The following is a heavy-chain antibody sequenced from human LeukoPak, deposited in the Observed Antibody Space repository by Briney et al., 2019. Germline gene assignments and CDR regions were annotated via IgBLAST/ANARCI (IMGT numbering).Heavy chain of an antibody. D-gene: IGHD6-19*01. CDR3: VQSTGWPGFDY. CDR2: IYNGVPT. Sequence: SETLSLTCTASGAPISRSYWSWVRQPPGKGLEWIGNIYNGVPTFFNPSLHSRVTLSVDTSKTQFSLQLASVTAADTAIYYCVQSTGWPGFDYWGQGILVSVSS. J-gene: IGHJ4*02. CDR1: GAPISRSY. V-gene: IGHV4-4*09.